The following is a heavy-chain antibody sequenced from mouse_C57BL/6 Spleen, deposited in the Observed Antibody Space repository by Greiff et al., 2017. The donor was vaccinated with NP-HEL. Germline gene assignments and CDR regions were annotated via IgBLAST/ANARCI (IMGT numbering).Heavy chain of an antibody. CDR3: ARYPFYGNYEDWFAY. V-gene: IGHV1-26*01. D-gene: IGHD2-1*01. Sequence: VQLKESGPELVKPGASVKISCKASGYTFTDYYMNWVKQSHGKSLEWIGDINPNNGGTSYNQKFKGKATLTVDKSSSTAYMELRSLTSEDSAVYYCARYPFYGNYEDWFAYWGQGTLVTVSA. CDR2: INPNNGGT. J-gene: IGHJ3*01. CDR1: GYTFTDYY.